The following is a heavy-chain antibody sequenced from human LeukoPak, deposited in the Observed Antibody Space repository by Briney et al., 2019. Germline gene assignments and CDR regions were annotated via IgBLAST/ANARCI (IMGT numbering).Heavy chain of an antibody. D-gene: IGHD3-10*01. Sequence: SETLSLTCTVSGGSISSGDYYWSWIRQPPGKGLEWIGYIYYSGSTYYNPSLKSRVTISVDTSKNQFSLKLSSVTAADTAVYYCARTGGSLLGITMPLRNAFDIWGQGTLVTVSS. CDR2: IYYSGST. CDR1: GGSISSGDYY. V-gene: IGHV4-30-4*01. J-gene: IGHJ3*02. CDR3: ARTGGSLLGITMPLRNAFDI.